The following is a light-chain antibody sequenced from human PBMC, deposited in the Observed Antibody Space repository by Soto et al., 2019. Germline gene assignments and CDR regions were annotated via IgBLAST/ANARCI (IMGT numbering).Light chain of an antibody. Sequence: EIVMTQSPATLSVSPGERATLSCRASQSVSGNLAWYQQKPGQAPRLLIYGASTRATGIPARFSGSGSETEFTLTISSLQSEDFAIYYCQQYNNWPPVTFGPGTKVDIK. V-gene: IGKV3-15*01. J-gene: IGKJ3*01. CDR3: QQYNNWPPVT. CDR1: QSVSGN. CDR2: GAS.